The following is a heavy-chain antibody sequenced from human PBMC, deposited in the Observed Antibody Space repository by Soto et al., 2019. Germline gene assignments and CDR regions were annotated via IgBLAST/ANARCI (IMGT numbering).Heavy chain of an antibody. V-gene: IGHV4-31*03. J-gene: IGHJ6*02. CDR1: GGSISSGGYY. CDR2: NYYSGIT. D-gene: IGHD6-6*01. Sequence: QVQLQESGPGLVKPSQTLSLTCTVSGGSISSGGYYWTWIRQHPGKGLEWIGYNYYSGITYYNPSLRSRVTISLDTSTNQVSLKLSSVTAADTAVYYCARGSSIAGLYYGMDVWGQGTTVTVSS. CDR3: ARGSSIAGLYYGMDV.